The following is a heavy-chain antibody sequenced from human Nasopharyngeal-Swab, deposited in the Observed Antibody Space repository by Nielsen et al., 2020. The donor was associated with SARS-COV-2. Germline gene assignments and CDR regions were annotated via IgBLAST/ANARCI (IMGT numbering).Heavy chain of an antibody. D-gene: IGHD3-22*01. CDR2: MNPNSGNT. CDR3: ATVKTYYYDSSGDRGDAFDI. CDR1: GYTFTSYD. J-gene: IGHJ3*02. Sequence: ASVKVSCKASGYTFTSYDINWVRQVTGQGLEWMGWMNPNSGNTGYAQKFQGRVTMTRNTSISTAYMELSSLGSEDTAVYYCATVKTYYYDSSGDRGDAFDIWGQGTMVTVSS. V-gene: IGHV1-8*01.